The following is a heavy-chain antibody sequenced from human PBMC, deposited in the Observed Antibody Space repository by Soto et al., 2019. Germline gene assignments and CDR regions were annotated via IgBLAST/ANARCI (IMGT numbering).Heavy chain of an antibody. CDR3: AKALAAAGTGHYYYYYGMDV. CDR2: ISGSGGST. D-gene: IGHD6-13*01. V-gene: IGHV3-23*01. CDR1: GFTFSSYA. J-gene: IGHJ6*02. Sequence: GGSLRLSCAASGFTFSSYAMSWVRQAPGKGLEWVSAISGSGGSTYYADSVKGRFTISRDNSKNTLYLQMNSLRAEDTAVYYCAKALAAAGTGHYYYYYGMDVWGQGTTVTVSS.